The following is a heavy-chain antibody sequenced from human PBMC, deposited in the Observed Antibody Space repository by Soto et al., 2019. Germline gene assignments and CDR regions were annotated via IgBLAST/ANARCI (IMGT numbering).Heavy chain of an antibody. D-gene: IGHD6-6*01. J-gene: IGHJ4*02. Sequence: GGSLRLSCAASGFTFSSYAMSWVRQAPGKGLEWVSAISGSGGSTYYADSVKGRFTISRDNSKNTLYLQMNSLRAEDTAVYYCAKLKRPTYNSSSGLCFDYWGQGTLVTVSS. CDR2: ISGSGGST. CDR3: AKLKRPTYNSSSGLCFDY. CDR1: GFTFSSYA. V-gene: IGHV3-23*01.